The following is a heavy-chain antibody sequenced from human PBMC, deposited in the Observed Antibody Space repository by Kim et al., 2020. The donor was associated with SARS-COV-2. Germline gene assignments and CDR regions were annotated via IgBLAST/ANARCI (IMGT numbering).Heavy chain of an antibody. D-gene: IGHD2-2*01. CDR1: GFTISRNG. V-gene: IGHV3-33*01. Sequence: GGSLRLSCAASGFTISRNGMHWVRQAPGKGLEWVAVIWYDGNNKHYADSVKGRFTISRDNSKNTLYLQMNSLRAEDTAVYYCAILGYCDSSTCLDYWGQGTLVTVSS. CDR2: IWYDGNNK. CDR3: AILGYCDSSTCLDY. J-gene: IGHJ4*02.